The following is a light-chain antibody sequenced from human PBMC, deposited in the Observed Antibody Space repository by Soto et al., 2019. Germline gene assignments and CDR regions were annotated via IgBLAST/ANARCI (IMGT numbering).Light chain of an antibody. Sequence: DIQMTQSPSTLSASVGDRVTITCRASQSISSWLAWYQQKPGKAPKLLIYDASSLESGVPSRFSGSGSGTEFTLTISSLQPDDFATYYCQQYNSYSLPFGQGTKVEIK. J-gene: IGKJ1*01. CDR3: QQYNSYSLP. CDR1: QSISSW. CDR2: DAS. V-gene: IGKV1-5*01.